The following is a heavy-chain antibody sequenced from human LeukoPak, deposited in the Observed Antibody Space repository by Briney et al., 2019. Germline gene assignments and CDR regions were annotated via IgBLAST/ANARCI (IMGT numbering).Heavy chain of an antibody. D-gene: IGHD3-10*01. J-gene: IGHJ4*02. CDR1: GFTFSSYE. V-gene: IGHV3-48*03. Sequence: PGGSLRLSCAASGFTFSSYEMNWVRQAPGKGLEWVPYISSSGSTIYYADSVKGRFTISRDNAKNSLYLQMNSLRAEDTAVYYCARDYYGSGSYYNVPAYFDYWGQGTLVTVSS. CDR2: ISSSGSTI. CDR3: ARDYYGSGSYYNVPAYFDY.